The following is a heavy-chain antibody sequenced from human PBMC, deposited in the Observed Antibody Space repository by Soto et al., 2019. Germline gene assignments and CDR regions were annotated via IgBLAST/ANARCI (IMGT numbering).Heavy chain of an antibody. J-gene: IGHJ4*02. D-gene: IGHD5-18*01. Sequence: LRLSCAASGFTFSSYSVNWVRQAPGKGLEWISLISNSGSDIFYADSVKGRFTISRDNAKSSLFLQMNNLRAEDTAVYYCARGVKGYSYGLYYFDTWGQGTLVTVSS. CDR1: GFTFSSYS. V-gene: IGHV3-21*01. CDR2: ISNSGSDI. CDR3: ARGVKGYSYGLYYFDT.